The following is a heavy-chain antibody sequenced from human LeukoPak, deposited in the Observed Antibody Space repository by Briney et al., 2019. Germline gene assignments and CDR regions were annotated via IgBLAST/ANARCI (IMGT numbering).Heavy chain of an antibody. Sequence: GGSLRLSCAASGFTFSNAWMSWVRQAPGKGLEWVGRIKSKTDGGTTDYAAPVKGRFTISIDDSKNTLYLQMNSLRTEDTAVYYCLTSYYDFWSGPEDYDYWGQGTLVTVSS. D-gene: IGHD3-3*01. CDR1: GFTFSNAW. CDR2: IKSKTDGGTT. V-gene: IGHV3-15*01. J-gene: IGHJ4*02. CDR3: LTSYYDFWSGPEDYDY.